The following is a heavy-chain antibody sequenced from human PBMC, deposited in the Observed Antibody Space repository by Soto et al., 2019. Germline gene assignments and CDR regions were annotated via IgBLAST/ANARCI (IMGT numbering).Heavy chain of an antibody. V-gene: IGHV1-18*01. Sequence: QVQLVQSGGEVKNPGASVKVSCKASGYTFSNYGISWVRQAPGQGLEWMGWINGYNGDANYAQNLQGRVTVTTDTSTNTVYMEVRSLRFDDTAVYYCARDLRSTDYYFDIWGRGTLVIVSS. CDR2: INGYNGDA. CDR3: ARDLRSTDYYFDI. CDR1: GYTFSNYG. D-gene: IGHD2-2*01. J-gene: IGHJ2*01.